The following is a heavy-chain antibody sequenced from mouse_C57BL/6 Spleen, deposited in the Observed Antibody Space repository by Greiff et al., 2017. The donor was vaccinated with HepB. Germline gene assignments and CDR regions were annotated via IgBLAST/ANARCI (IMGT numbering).Heavy chain of an antibody. Sequence: QVQLQQSGPELVKPGASVKISCKASGYAFSSSWMNWAKQRPGKGLEWIGRIYPGDGDTNYNGKFKGKATLTADKSSSTAYMQLSSLTSEDSAVYFCARNNYYEDYWGQGTTLTVSS. V-gene: IGHV1-82*01. CDR2: IYPGDGDT. J-gene: IGHJ2*01. D-gene: IGHD1-1*01. CDR1: GYAFSSSW. CDR3: ARNNYYEDY.